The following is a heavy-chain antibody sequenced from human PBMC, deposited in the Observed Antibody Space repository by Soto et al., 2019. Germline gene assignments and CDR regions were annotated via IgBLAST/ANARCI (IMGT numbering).Heavy chain of an antibody. J-gene: IGHJ5*02. Sequence: QMQLQESGPGLVKPSQTLSLTCTVSGDSMGSGDYYWTWIRQPPGKGLEWIGYIYYIGTTFYNPSLDSRVNISIDTSKNHFSLRLTSVTAADTAVYYCSRGSTYYGFMTWGQGTLVTVSS. CDR2: IYYIGTT. CDR3: SRGSTYYGFMT. D-gene: IGHD3-10*01. V-gene: IGHV4-30-4*01. CDR1: GDSMGSGDYY.